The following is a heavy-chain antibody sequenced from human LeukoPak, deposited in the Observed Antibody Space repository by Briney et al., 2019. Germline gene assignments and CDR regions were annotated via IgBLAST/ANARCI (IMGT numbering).Heavy chain of an antibody. CDR1: GFTFSSYS. CDR2: ISSSSSYI. CDR3: ARDPGNYYGMDV. D-gene: IGHD2/OR15-2a*01. V-gene: IGHV3-21*01. J-gene: IGHJ6*02. Sequence: GGSLRLSCAASGFTFSSYSMNWVRQAPGKGLEWVSSISSSSSYIYYADSVKGRFTISRDNAKNSLYLQMNSLRAEDTAVYYCARDPGNYYGMDVWGQGTTVTVSS.